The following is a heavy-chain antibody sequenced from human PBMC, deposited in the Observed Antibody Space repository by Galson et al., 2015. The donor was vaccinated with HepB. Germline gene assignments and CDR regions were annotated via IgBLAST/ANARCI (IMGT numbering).Heavy chain of an antibody. J-gene: IGHJ6*02. CDR2: ISYDGSNK. V-gene: IGHV3-30*18. CDR1: GFTSSSYG. CDR3: AKDYYVWGSYRPYYGMDV. Sequence: SLRLSCAASGFTSSSYGMHWVRQAPGKGLEWVAVISYDGSNKYYADSVKGRFTISRDNSKNTLYLQMNSLRAEDTAVYYCAKDYYVWGSYRPYYGMDVWGQGTTVTVSS. D-gene: IGHD3-16*02.